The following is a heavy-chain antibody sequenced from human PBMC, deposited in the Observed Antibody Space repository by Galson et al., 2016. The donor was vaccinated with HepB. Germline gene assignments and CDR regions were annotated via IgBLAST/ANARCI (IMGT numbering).Heavy chain of an antibody. D-gene: IGHD3-10*01. CDR3: AKRSWGLTSPGGAMDG. Sequence: SLRLSCAASGFTFSSYGMSWVRQAPGKGLEWVSSIGGSGVTTKYEDSVKGRFTISRDNSKNTLYLQMNSLRAEDAAVYYCAKRSWGLTSPGGAMDGWGQGTTVTVSS. CDR1: GFTFSSYG. CDR2: IGGSGVTT. V-gene: IGHV3-23*01. J-gene: IGHJ6*02.